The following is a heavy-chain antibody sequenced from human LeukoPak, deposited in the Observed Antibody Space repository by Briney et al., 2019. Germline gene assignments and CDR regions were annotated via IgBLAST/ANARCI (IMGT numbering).Heavy chain of an antibody. CDR1: GLTFSDYA. Sequence: GGSLRLSCVVSGLTFSDYAMSWVRQAPGKGLEWVSGISDSGDRTYYADSVKGRITISRDNSKNTPSLQMNSLRVEDTAVYYCAHIYYHGSGSYGDYWGQGTLVTVSS. D-gene: IGHD3-10*01. J-gene: IGHJ4*02. CDR2: ISDSGDRT. V-gene: IGHV3-23*01. CDR3: AHIYYHGSGSYGDY.